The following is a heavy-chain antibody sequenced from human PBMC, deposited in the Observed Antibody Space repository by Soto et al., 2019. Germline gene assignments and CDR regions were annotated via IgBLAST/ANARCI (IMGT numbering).Heavy chain of an antibody. CDR3: AKGGDVYNSFFDY. D-gene: IGHD3-10*01. V-gene: IGHV3-23*01. CDR2: ISGSGGST. Sequence: PGGSLRLSCAASGFTFSSYAMSWVRQAPGKGLEWVSAISGSGGSTYYADSVKGRFTISRDSSRNTVYLQMNNLKTEDTAVYYCAKGGDVYNSFFDYWGQGTLVTVSS. CDR1: GFTFSSYA. J-gene: IGHJ4*02.